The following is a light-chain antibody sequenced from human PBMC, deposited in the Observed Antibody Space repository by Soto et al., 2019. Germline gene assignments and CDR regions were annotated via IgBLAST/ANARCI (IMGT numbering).Light chain of an antibody. V-gene: IGKV3-20*01. Sequence: EIVLTQSPGTLSLSPGERATLSCRASQSVSSNFLAWYQEKAGQAPRLLIYGASSRATGIPDRFCGSGSGTDFTRSISRLEPEEFAVYYCRQYGRSLGFAFGGGNKVEIK. CDR2: GAS. J-gene: IGKJ4*01. CDR3: RQYGRSLGFA. CDR1: QSVSSNF.